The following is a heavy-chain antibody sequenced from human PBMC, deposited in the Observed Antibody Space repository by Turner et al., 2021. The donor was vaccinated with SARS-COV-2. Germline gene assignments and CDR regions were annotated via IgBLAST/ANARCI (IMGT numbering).Heavy chain of an antibody. Sequence: QVQLVESGGGVVQPGRSLRLSCAASGFPFSTYGMHWVRQASGKGLEWVAVISYDGSNKYYADSVKGRFTISRDNSKNTLYLQMNSLRAEDTAVYYCAKDGAPFLLYFGEPTFYFDYWGQGTLVTVSS. D-gene: IGHD3-10*01. CDR3: AKDGAPFLLYFGEPTFYFDY. CDR1: GFPFSTYG. CDR2: ISYDGSNK. V-gene: IGHV3-30*18. J-gene: IGHJ4*02.